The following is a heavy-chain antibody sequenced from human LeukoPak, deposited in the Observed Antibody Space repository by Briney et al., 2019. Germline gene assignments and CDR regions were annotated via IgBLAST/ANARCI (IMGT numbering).Heavy chain of an antibody. V-gene: IGHV3-7*01. Sequence: GGSLRLSCAASGFSFSIYWMSWVRQAPGKGLEGVANINQNGSAKYYVDSVKGRFTISRDNAKNTLSLQMNSLRAEDTAVFYCVRAGGPHTVDVWGQGTTVTVSS. CDR3: VRAGGPHTVDV. CDR2: INQNGSAK. J-gene: IGHJ6*02. CDR1: GFSFSIYW. D-gene: IGHD2-8*02.